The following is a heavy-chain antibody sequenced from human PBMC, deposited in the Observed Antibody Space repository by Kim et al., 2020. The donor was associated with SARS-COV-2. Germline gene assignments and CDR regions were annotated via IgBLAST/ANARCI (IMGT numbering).Heavy chain of an antibody. V-gene: IGHV3-23*01. Sequence: VKGRFTISRDNSKSTLYLQMNSLRAEDTAVYYCAKVTYYDFWSGHNWFDPWGQGTLVTVSS. J-gene: IGHJ5*02. CDR3: AKVTYYDFWSGHNWFDP. D-gene: IGHD3-3*01.